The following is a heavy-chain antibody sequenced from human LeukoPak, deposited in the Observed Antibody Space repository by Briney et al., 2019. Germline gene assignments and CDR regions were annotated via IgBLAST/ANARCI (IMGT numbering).Heavy chain of an antibody. V-gene: IGHV4-4*07. CDR3: ARVSRCSGGSCYAWFDP. CDR1: GGSISSYY. J-gene: IGHJ5*02. Sequence: SETLSLTCTVSGGSISSYYWSWIRQPAGKGLEWIGRIYTSGSTNYNPSLKSRVTMSVDTSKNQFSLKLSSVTAADTAVYYCARVSRCSGGSCYAWFDPWGQGTLVTVS. D-gene: IGHD2-15*01. CDR2: IYTSGST.